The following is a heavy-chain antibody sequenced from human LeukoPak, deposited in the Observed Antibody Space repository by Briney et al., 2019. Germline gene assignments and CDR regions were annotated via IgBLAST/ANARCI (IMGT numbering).Heavy chain of an antibody. V-gene: IGHV3-21*01. J-gene: IGHJ4*02. Sequence: GGSLRLSCAASGFTFSSYSMNWVRQTPGKGLEWVSSISSSSSYIYYADSVKGRFTISRDNSKNTLYLQMNSLRAEDTAVYYCAKDIQPYDSSGYLDYWGQGTLVTVSS. D-gene: IGHD3-22*01. CDR3: AKDIQPYDSSGYLDY. CDR2: ISSSSSYI. CDR1: GFTFSSYS.